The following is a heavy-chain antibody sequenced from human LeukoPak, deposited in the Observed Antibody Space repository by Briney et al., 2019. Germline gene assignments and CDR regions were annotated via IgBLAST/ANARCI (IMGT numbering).Heavy chain of an antibody. D-gene: IGHD3-22*01. CDR3: ARDSSAYYTFDI. CDR2: ISSSSSYI. Sequence: GGSLRLSCAASGFTFSDYYMSWIRQAPGKGLEWVSSISSSSSYIYSADSVKGRFTISRDNAKNTLYLQMNSLRAEDTAVYYCARDSSAYYTFDIWGQGTMVTVSS. J-gene: IGHJ3*02. V-gene: IGHV3-11*06. CDR1: GFTFSDYY.